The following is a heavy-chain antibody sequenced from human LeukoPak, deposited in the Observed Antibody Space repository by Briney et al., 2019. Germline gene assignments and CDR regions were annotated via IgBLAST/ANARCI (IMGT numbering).Heavy chain of an antibody. J-gene: IGHJ4*02. Sequence: AGSLRLSCAVSGITLSNYGMSWVRQAPGKGLEWVAGISDSGGRTNYADSVKGRFTISRDNPKNTLYLQMNSLRAEDTAVYFCAKRGVVIRVILVGFHREAYYFDSWGQGALVTVSS. CDR3: AKRGVVIRVILVGFHREAYYFDS. D-gene: IGHD3-22*01. V-gene: IGHV3-23*01. CDR1: GITLSNYG. CDR2: ISDSGGRT.